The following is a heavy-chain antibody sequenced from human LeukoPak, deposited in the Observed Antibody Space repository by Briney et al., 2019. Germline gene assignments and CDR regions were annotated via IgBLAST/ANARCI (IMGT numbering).Heavy chain of an antibody. CDR3: ARDWDNWFDP. J-gene: IGHJ5*02. CDR1: GGSITSSSYY. CDR2: IYYNGNT. V-gene: IGHV4-39*07. D-gene: IGHD7-27*01. Sequence: SETLSLTCTVSGGSITSSSYYWGWIRQPPGKGLEWIGSIYYNGNTNYTPSLKSRVTISVDRSKNQFSLKLSSVTAADTAVYYCARDWDNWFDPWGQGTLVAVSS.